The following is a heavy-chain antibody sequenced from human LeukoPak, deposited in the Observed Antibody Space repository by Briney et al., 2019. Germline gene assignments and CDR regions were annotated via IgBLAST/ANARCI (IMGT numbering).Heavy chain of an antibody. J-gene: IGHJ4*02. V-gene: IGHV3-9*01. CDR3: AKAAARYSYFDY. CDR1: GFTFDDYA. CDR2: ISWNSGSI. Sequence: GGSLRLSCAASGFTFDDYAMHWVRQAPGKGLEWVSGISWNSGSIGYADSVKGRFTVSRDNAKNSLYLQMNSLRAEDTALYYCAKAAARYSYFDYWGQGTLVTVSS. D-gene: IGHD6-6*01.